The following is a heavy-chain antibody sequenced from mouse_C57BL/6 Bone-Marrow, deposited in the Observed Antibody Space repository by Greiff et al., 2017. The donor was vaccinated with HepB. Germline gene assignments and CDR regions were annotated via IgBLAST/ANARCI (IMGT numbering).Heavy chain of an antibody. CDR2: ISSGSSTI. Sequence: EVMLVESGGGLVKPGGSLKLSCAASGFTFSDYGMHWVRQAPEKGLEWVAYISSGSSTIYYADTVKGRYTISRGNAKNTLFLQMTSLRSEDTAMYYCARGRLRRGFDYWGQGTTLTVSS. CDR3: ARGRLRRGFDY. CDR1: GFTFSDYG. V-gene: IGHV5-17*01. J-gene: IGHJ2*01. D-gene: IGHD2-2*01.